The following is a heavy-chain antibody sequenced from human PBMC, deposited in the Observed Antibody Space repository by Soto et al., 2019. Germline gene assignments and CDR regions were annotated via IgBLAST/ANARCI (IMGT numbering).Heavy chain of an antibody. CDR3: AKDALAVASS. D-gene: IGHD6-19*01. Sequence: HPGGSLRLSCAASGFTFGTYWMSWVRQAPGKGLEWVANIKQDGSEKYYADSVKGRFTISRDNSKNTLYLQMNSLRAEDTAVYYCAKDALAVASSWGQGTLVTVSS. V-gene: IGHV3-7*03. CDR2: IKQDGSEK. J-gene: IGHJ5*02. CDR1: GFTFGTYW.